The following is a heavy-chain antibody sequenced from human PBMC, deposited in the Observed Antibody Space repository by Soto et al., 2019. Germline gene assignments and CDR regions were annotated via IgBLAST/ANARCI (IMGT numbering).Heavy chain of an antibody. CDR3: ARGPAGGLRGGVSY. Sequence: ASVKVSCKTSGYTFTNYGITWVRQAPGQGLKWMGWISAYNGDTNYAQKFQGRVIMTTDTSTTTAYMELRSLRSDDTAVYYCARGPAGGLRGGVSYWGQGTLGTVSS. CDR1: GYTFTNYG. V-gene: IGHV1-18*04. D-gene: IGHD2-15*01. CDR2: ISAYNGDT. J-gene: IGHJ4*02.